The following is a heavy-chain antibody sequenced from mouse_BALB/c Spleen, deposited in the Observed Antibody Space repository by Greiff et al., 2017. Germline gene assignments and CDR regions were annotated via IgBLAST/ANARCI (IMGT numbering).Heavy chain of an antibody. CDR3: ARGRTATGAMDY. V-gene: IGHV1S56*01. CDR2: IYPGNVNT. Sequence: QVQLKQSGPELVKPGASVRISCKASGYTFTSYYIHWVKQRPGQGLEWIGWIYPGNVNTKYNEKFKGKATLTADKSSSTAYMQLSSLTSEDSAVYFCARGRTATGAMDYWGQGTSVTVSS. CDR1: GYTFTSYY. D-gene: IGHD1-2*01. J-gene: IGHJ4*01.